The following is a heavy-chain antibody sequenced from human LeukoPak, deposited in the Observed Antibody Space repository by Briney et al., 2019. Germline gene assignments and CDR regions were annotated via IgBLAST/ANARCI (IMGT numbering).Heavy chain of an antibody. D-gene: IGHD1-1*01. CDR1: GFTFSDHY. V-gene: IGHV3-11*01. J-gene: IGHJ4*02. Sequence: GGSLRLSCAASGFTFSDHYMSWIRQAPGKGLEWLPFISSTGSTTSYADSVKGRFTISRDNAKNSVFLQMSGLRAEDTAIYYCASREYNLGPLNYWGQGTLVTVSS. CDR3: ASREYNLGPLNY. CDR2: ISSTGSTT.